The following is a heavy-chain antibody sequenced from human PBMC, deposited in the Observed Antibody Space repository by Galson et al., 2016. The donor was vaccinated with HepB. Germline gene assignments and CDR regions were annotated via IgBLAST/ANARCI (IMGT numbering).Heavy chain of an antibody. CDR2: TYYRSKWNS. CDR1: GDSVSSNSAA. J-gene: IGHJ2*01. D-gene: IGHD6-13*01. CDR3: ARTETAAGTDWYFDL. Sequence: CAISGDSVSSNSAAWTWIRQSPSRGLEWLGRTYYRSKWNSDYAVSVKGRISINPDTAKNQFSLQLNSVIPEDTAIYYCARTETAAGTDWYFDLWGRGTRVTVSS. V-gene: IGHV6-1*01.